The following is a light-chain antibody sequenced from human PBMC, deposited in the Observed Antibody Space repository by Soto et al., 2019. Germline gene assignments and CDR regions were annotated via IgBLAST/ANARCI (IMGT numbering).Light chain of an antibody. Sequence: DIQMTQSPSTLSASVGDRVTITCRASQSISGSLAWYQQKPGKAPKLLIYEAYNLKSGVPSSFSGSGSGTEYTLTISSLQPDDSESYYCQQYNGYWTFGQGTRVEIK. CDR2: EAY. CDR1: QSISGS. V-gene: IGKV1-5*03. J-gene: IGKJ1*01. CDR3: QQYNGYWT.